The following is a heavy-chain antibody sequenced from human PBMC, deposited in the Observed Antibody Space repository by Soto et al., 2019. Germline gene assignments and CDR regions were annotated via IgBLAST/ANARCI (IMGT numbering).Heavy chain of an antibody. J-gene: IGHJ6*02. Sequence: QVELVQSGAEVKKPGASVKASCKASGYTFTRYGISWVRQAPGQGLEWIGWINTYNGDTSYAQNLQGSVTMTTDTSTSTAYMELRSLRSDDTAMYYCARDEYGGDSGYAMDVWGQGTTVTVSS. CDR2: INTYNGDT. D-gene: IGHD2-21*02. CDR3: ARDEYGGDSGYAMDV. V-gene: IGHV1-18*01. CDR1: GYTFTRYG.